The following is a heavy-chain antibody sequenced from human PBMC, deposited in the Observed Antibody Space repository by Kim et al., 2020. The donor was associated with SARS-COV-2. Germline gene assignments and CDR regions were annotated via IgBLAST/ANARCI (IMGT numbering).Heavy chain of an antibody. CDR1: GFSLSTSGVG. CDR3: AHLQSRITIFGVVIDDAFYI. D-gene: IGHD3-3*01. Sequence: SGPTLVKPTQTLTLTCTFSGFSLSTSGVGVGWIRQPPGKALEWLAPIYWDDDKRYSPSLKSRLTITKDTSKNQVVLTMTNMDPVDTATYYCAHLQSRITIFGVVIDDAFYIWGQGTMVTVSS. J-gene: IGHJ3*02. V-gene: IGHV2-5*02. CDR2: IYWDDDK.